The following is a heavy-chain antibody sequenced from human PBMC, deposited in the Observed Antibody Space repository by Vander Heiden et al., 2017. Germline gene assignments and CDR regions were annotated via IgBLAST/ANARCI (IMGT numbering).Heavy chain of an antibody. Sequence: EVQLVESGGGLVQPGRSLRLSCTASGFTFGDYAMSWFRQAPGKGLEWVGFIRSKAYGGTTEYAASVKGRFTISRDDSKSIAYLQMNSLKTEDTAVYYCTRVWADSGSPPRYWGQGTLVTVSS. D-gene: IGHD3-10*01. CDR3: TRVWADSGSPPRY. V-gene: IGHV3-49*03. J-gene: IGHJ4*02. CDR1: GFTFGDYA. CDR2: IRSKAYGGTT.